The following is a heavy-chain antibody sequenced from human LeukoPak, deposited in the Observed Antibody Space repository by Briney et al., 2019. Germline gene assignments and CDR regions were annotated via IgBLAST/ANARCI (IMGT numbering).Heavy chain of an antibody. V-gene: IGHV1-8*01. Sequence: ASVQVSCKASGNTVSSYDFNWVRQATGQGLEWMGWMNPNSGNTGYAQKFQGRVTMTRNTSITTAYMELSSLKSEDTAVYYCATCPSRYYDSSGYCDYWGQGTLVTVSS. CDR3: ATCPSRYYDSSGYCDY. CDR1: GNTVSSYD. D-gene: IGHD3-22*01. J-gene: IGHJ4*02. CDR2: MNPNSGNT.